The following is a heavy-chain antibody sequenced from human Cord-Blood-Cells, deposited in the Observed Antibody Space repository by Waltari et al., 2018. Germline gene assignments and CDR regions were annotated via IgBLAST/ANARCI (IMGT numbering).Heavy chain of an antibody. CDR3: ARYLWSGYPNWFDP. CDR2: IYYSGST. J-gene: IGHJ5*02. Sequence: QVQLQESGPGLVKPSETLSLTCTVSGGSISSYYWSWIRQPPGKGLEWIGYIYYSGSTNYNPSLKSRVTISVGTSKYQFALKLSSVTAADTAVYYCARYLWSGYPNWFDPWGQGTLVTVSS. D-gene: IGHD3-3*01. CDR1: GGSISSYY. V-gene: IGHV4-59*01.